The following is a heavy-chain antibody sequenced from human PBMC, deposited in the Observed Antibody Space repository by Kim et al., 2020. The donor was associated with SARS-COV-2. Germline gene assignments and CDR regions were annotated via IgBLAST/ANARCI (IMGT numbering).Heavy chain of an antibody. Sequence: ASVKVSCKASGYTFTSYGISWVRQAPGQGLEWMGWISAYNGNTNYAQKLQGRVTMTTDTSTNTAYMELRSLRSDDTAVYYCARHYVWGSYRSYYFDYWGQGTLVTVSS. CDR1: GYTFTSYG. CDR3: ARHYVWGSYRSYYFDY. J-gene: IGHJ4*02. D-gene: IGHD3-16*02. V-gene: IGHV1-18*01. CDR2: ISAYNGNT.